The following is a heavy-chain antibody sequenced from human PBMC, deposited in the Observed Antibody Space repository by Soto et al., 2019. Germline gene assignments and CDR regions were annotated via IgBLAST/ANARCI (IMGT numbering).Heavy chain of an antibody. Sequence: PSETLSLTCTVSGGSISSSSYYWGWIRQPPGKGLEWIGSIYYSGSTYYNPSLKSRVTISVDTSKNQFSLKLSSVTAADTAVYYCARATLGYCSGGSCYTPVKYFQHWGQGTLVTVSS. D-gene: IGHD2-15*01. CDR1: GGSISSSSYY. V-gene: IGHV4-39*01. CDR3: ARATLGYCSGGSCYTPVKYFQH. CDR2: IYYSGST. J-gene: IGHJ1*01.